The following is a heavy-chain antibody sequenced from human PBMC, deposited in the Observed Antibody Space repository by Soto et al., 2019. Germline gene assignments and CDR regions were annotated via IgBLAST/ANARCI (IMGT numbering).Heavy chain of an antibody. CDR2: INSDGSGT. CDR3: TRDEDTAMVTYSY. J-gene: IGHJ4*02. Sequence: EVQLVESGGGVVQPGGSLRLSCAASGFTFRRYWMHWVRQAPGKGLVWVSRINSDGSGTHYADSVKGRLTISRDNAKNTLFLQMNRLRVEDTVVYYCTRDEDTAMVTYSYWGQGTLVTVSS. D-gene: IGHD5-18*01. CDR1: GFTFRRYW. V-gene: IGHV3-74*01.